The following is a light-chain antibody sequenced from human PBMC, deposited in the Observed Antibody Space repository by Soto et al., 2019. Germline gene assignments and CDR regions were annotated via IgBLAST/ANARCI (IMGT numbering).Light chain of an antibody. CDR3: CAYTARTTLSWV. CDR2: DVD. V-gene: IGLV2-14*03. Sequence: QSALTQPTSVSGSPGQSITISCTGVSSDIGGYNHVSWYQLHPGKVPRLIIYDVDNRPLGVSNRFSGSQSGNMASLTISGLQAEDEADYYCCAYTARTTLSWVFGGGTKVTVL. J-gene: IGLJ3*02. CDR1: SSDIGGYNH.